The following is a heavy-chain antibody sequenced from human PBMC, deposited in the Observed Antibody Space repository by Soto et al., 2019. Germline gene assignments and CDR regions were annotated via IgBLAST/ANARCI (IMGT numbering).Heavy chain of an antibody. CDR3: ARDSYYYDSSGYGGY. CDR1: GGSISSSSYY. V-gene: IGHV4-39*01. Sequence: QLQLQESGPGLVKPSETLSLTCTVSGGSISSSSYYWGWIRQPPGKGLEWIGSIYYSGSTYYNPSLKSRVPISVDTSNNQFSLKLSSVTAADTAVYYCARDSYYYDSSGYGGYWGQGTLVTVSS. CDR2: IYYSGST. D-gene: IGHD3-22*01. J-gene: IGHJ4*02.